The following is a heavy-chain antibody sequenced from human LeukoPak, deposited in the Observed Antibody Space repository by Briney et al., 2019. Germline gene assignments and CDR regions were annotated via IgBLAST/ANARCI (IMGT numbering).Heavy chain of an antibody. V-gene: IGHV3-66*02. J-gene: IGHJ4*02. CDR3: AREFSGSDGFFDC. Sequence: PGGSLRLSCAASGFTVTSNYMSWVRQAPGKGLEWVSVIYSGGVTYYADSVKGRFTISRDNRKNTLFLQMNSLRAEDTAVYYCAREFSGSDGFFDCWGQGTLVPVSS. D-gene: IGHD6-19*01. CDR1: GFTVTSNY. CDR2: IYSGGVT.